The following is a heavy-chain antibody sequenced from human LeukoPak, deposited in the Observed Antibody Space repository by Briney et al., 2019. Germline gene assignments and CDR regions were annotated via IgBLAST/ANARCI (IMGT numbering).Heavy chain of an antibody. CDR3: ARAQMGWFDP. CDR2: ISSSSSYI. Sequence: GGSLRLSCAASGFTFSSYSMNWVRQAPGKGLEWVSSISSSSSYIYYADSVKGRFTISRDNAKNSLYLQMNSLRAEDTAVYSCARAQMGWFDPWGQGTLVTVSS. J-gene: IGHJ5*02. V-gene: IGHV3-21*01. D-gene: IGHD5-24*01. CDR1: GFTFSSYS.